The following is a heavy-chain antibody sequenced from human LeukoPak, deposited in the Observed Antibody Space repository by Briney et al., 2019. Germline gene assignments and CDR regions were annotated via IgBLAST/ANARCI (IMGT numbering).Heavy chain of an antibody. CDR3: ARPNYYGSGSYYPHYYMDV. CDR1: GGSISSSSYY. J-gene: IGHJ6*03. V-gene: IGHV4-39*01. Sequence: SETLPLTCTVSGGSISSSSYYWGWIRQPPGKGLEWIGSIYYSGSTYYNPSLKSRVTISVDTSKNQFSLKLSSVTAADTAVYYCARPNYYGSGSYYPHYYMDVWGKGTTVTISS. CDR2: IYYSGST. D-gene: IGHD3-10*01.